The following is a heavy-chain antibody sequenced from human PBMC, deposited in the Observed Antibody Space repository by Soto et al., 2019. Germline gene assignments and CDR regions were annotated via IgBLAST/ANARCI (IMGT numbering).Heavy chain of an antibody. D-gene: IGHD2-8*01. V-gene: IGHV1-18*01. CDR3: AKNGQPPYYYYGMDV. CDR2: ISDYNGDT. Sequence: QGQLVQSGPEAKKPGASVKVSCKASGYTFSRYGISWVRQAPGQGLEWMGWISDYNGDTKYAQKVQGRVTMTIDTSTYTAYMEVRSLTSDDTARYYCAKNGQPPYYYYGMDVWGQGTTVTVSS. J-gene: IGHJ6*02. CDR1: GYTFSRYG.